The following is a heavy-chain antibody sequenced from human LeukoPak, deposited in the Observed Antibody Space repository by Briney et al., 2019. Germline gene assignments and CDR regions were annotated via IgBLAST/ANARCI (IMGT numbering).Heavy chain of an antibody. V-gene: IGHV4-59*01. CDR2: IYYSGST. J-gene: IGHJ4*02. CDR3: ARTRHDYGDLNFDY. CDR1: GGSISSYY. D-gene: IGHD4-17*01. Sequence: SETLSLTCTVSGGSISSYYWSWIRQPPGKGLEWIGYIYYSGSTNYNPSLKSRVTISVDTSKNQFSLKLSSVTAADTAVYYCARTRHDYGDLNFDYWGQGTLVTVSS.